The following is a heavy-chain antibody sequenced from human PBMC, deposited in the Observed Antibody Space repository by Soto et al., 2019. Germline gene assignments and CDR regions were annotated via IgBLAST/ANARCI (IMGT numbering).Heavy chain of an antibody. V-gene: IGHV3-30*18. CDR3: AKVKRRDYYDSSGSPDAWYYGMDV. CDR1: GFTFSSYG. Sequence: QVQLVESGGGVVQPGRSLRLSCAASGFTFSSYGMHWVRQAPGKGLEWVAVISYDGSNKYYADSVKGRFTISRDNSKNTLYLQMNSLRAEATAVYYCAKVKRRDYYDSSGSPDAWYYGMDVWGQGTTVTVSS. CDR2: ISYDGSNK. D-gene: IGHD3-22*01. J-gene: IGHJ6*02.